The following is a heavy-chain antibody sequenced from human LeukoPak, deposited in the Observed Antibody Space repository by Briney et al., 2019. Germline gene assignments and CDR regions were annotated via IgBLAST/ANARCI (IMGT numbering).Heavy chain of an antibody. Sequence: ASVTVSCKASGYTFTVYYMHWVRQAPGQGLEWMGWINPNSGGTNYSQKFQGRVTMTRDTSISTAYMELSRLRSDDTAVYYCAKGGLVPARGTRWGSNWFDPWGQGTLVTVSS. CDR3: AKGGLVPARGTRWGSNWFDP. V-gene: IGHV1-2*02. CDR2: INPNSGGT. CDR1: GYTFTVYY. D-gene: IGHD2-2*01. J-gene: IGHJ5*02.